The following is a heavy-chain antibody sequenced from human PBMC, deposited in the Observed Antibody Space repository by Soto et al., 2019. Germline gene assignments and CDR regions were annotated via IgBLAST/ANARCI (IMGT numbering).Heavy chain of an antibody. D-gene: IGHD2-21*02. V-gene: IGHV3-74*01. CDR3: VRGDKGGFDL. CDR2: IHSDGSTT. CDR1: GFTFNYYW. J-gene: IGHJ3*01. Sequence: EVQLVESEGGLVQRGGSLRLSCAASGFTFNYYWMHWVRQAPGQGLVWVSHIHSDGSTTTYADSVKGRFTISRDNAKNTLYLQMNSLRAEEKAVYYCVRGDKGGFDLWGQGTTVTVSS.